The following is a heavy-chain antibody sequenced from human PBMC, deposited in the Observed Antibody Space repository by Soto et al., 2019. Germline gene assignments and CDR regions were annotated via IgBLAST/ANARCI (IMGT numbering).Heavy chain of an antibody. J-gene: IGHJ6*02. D-gene: IGHD3-9*01. CDR3: ARSHGSITYYDILTGYYNGMDV. CDR1: GYTFTGYY. Sequence: QVQLVQSGAEVKKPGASVKVSCKASGYTFTGYYMHWVRQAPGQGLEWMGWINPNSGGTNYAQKFQGRVNMTRDTSISTAYMELSRLRSDDTAVYYCARSHGSITYYDILTGYYNGMDVWGQGTTVTVSS. V-gene: IGHV1-2*02. CDR2: INPNSGGT.